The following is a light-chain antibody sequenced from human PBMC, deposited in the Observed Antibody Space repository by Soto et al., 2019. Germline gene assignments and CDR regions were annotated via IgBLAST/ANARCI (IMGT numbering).Light chain of an antibody. CDR3: QHYNDYSWT. V-gene: IGKV1-5*03. J-gene: IGKJ1*01. CDR1: QSISIW. Sequence: DIHMTQSPSTLSASVGDRVTITCRASQSISIWLAWYQQKPGKAPNLLIYKTSSLESGVPARFSGSGSGTEFNLTINSMQPDDFETYFCQHYNDYSWTFGQGTKVEIK. CDR2: KTS.